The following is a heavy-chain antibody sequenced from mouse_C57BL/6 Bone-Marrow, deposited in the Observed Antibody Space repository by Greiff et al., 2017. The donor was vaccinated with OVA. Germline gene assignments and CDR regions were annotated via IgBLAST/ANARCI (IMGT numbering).Heavy chain of an antibody. CDR1: GFTFSSYA. D-gene: IGHD2-1*01. CDR2: ISDGGSYT. Sequence: EVKLMESGGGLVKPGGSLKLSCAASGFTFSSYAMSWVRQTPEKRLEWVATISDGGSYTYYPDNVKGRFTISRDNAKNNLYLQMSHLKSEDTAMYYCARELLMGAYWGQGTLVTVSA. CDR3: ARELLMGAY. J-gene: IGHJ3*01. V-gene: IGHV5-4*01.